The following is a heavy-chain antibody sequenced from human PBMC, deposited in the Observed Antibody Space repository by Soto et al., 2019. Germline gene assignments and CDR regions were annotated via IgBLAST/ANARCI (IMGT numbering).Heavy chain of an antibody. CDR2: VHYSGST. CDR3: ARGNDFNLY. D-gene: IGHD2-21*02. V-gene: IGHV4-59*01. CDR1: GASITTYY. J-gene: IGHJ4*02. Sequence: KTSETLSLTCTVSGASITTYYWSWIRQSPGKGLEWIGYVHYSGSTNYNPSLKSRVIMSADTSKNQFSLKVISVTAADTAVYYCARGNDFNLYWGQGTLVTVSS.